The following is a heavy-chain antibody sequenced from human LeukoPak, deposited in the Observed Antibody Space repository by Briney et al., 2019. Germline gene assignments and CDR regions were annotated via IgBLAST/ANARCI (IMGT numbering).Heavy chain of an antibody. D-gene: IGHD6-19*01. J-gene: IGHJ4*02. CDR1: GFTFSSYA. CDR2: ITGSGGAT. CDR3: AKACSAWYHFDS. Sequence: GGSLRLSCAVSGFTFSSYAMSWVRQAPGKGLEWVSVITGSGGATYYADSVKGRFTISRDNSKNMVYLQISSLRAADTAVYYCAKACSAWYHFDSWGQGALVTVSS. V-gene: IGHV3-23*01.